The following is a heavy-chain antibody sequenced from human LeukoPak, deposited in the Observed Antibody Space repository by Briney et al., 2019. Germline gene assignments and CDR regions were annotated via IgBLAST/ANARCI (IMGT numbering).Heavy chain of an antibody. D-gene: IGHD2/OR15-2a*01. CDR1: GFTFSSYA. Sequence: PGGSLRLSCAASGFTFSSYAMHWVRQAPGKGLEWVTIISYDGSDKYYADSVKGRFTISRDNSINTLYLQMSTLRAEDTAVYYCARASNSYFFYYGMDVWGQGTTVTVSS. J-gene: IGHJ6*02. CDR2: ISYDGSDK. CDR3: ARASNSYFFYYGMDV. V-gene: IGHV3-30*03.